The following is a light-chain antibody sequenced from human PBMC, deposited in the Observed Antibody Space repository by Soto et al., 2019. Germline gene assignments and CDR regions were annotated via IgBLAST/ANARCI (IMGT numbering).Light chain of an antibody. CDR1: EDVKSR. CDR2: HAS. Sequence: DIQMTQSPSSVSASVGDKVTISCRASEDVKSRLAWYQQTPGKAPNLLIFHASSLQSGVPSRFSGSGSGTDFNLTISSLEPEDFANYYFHQSDYFPVTFGGGKKVE. J-gene: IGKJ4*01. CDR3: HQSDYFPVT. V-gene: IGKV1-12*01.